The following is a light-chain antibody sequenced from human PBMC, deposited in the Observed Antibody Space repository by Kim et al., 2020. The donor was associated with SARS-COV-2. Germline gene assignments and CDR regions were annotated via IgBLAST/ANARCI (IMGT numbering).Light chain of an antibody. V-gene: IGKV1-8*01. CDR3: QQYYSYPIT. J-gene: IGKJ3*01. Sequence: AATGDRVTITCRASQGISSYLAWYQQKPGKAPKLLIYAASTLQSGVPSRFSGSGSGTDFTLTISCLQSEDFATYYCQQYYSYPITFGPGTKVDIK. CDR2: AAS. CDR1: QGISSY.